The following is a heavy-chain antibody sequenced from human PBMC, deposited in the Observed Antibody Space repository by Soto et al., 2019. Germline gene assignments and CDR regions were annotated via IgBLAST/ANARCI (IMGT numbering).Heavy chain of an antibody. Sequence: VGSLRLSCAASGFTFSSYAMSWVRQAPGKGLEWVSAISGSGGSTYYADSVKGRFTISRDNSKNTLYLQMNSLRAEDTAVYYCAKDYSGGGSSTSLGHYWGQGTLVTVSS. V-gene: IGHV3-23*01. CDR3: AKDYSGGGSSTSLGHY. J-gene: IGHJ4*02. D-gene: IGHD2-2*01. CDR1: GFTFSSYA. CDR2: ISGSGGST.